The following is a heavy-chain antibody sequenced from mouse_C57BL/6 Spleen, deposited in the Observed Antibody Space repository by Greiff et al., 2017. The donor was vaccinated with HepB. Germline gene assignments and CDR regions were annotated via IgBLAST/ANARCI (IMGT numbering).Heavy chain of an antibody. CDR1: GYTFTSYW. CDR3: ARREGSNYAWFAY. J-gene: IGHJ3*01. Sequence: QVQLKESGAELAKPGASVKLSCKASGYTFTSYWMHWVKQRPGQGLEWIGYINPSSGYTKYNQKFKDKATLTADKSSSTAYMQLSSLTYEDSAVYYCARREGSNYAWFAYWGQGTLVTVSA. D-gene: IGHD2-5*01. V-gene: IGHV1-7*01. CDR2: INPSSGYT.